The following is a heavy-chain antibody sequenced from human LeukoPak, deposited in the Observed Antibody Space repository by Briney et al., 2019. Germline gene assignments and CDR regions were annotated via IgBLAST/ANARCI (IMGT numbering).Heavy chain of an antibody. J-gene: IGHJ4*02. CDR1: GFTFSSYW. CDR3: ARDMGYSYGYSYFGH. V-gene: IGHV3-7*01. CDR2: IKQGGSEK. D-gene: IGHD5-18*01. Sequence: GGSLRLSCAASGFTFSSYWMSWVRQAPGKGLEWVANIKQGGSEKYYVDSVKGRFTISRDNAKNSLYLQMNSLRAEDTAVYYCARDMGYSYGYSYFGHWGQGTLVTVSS.